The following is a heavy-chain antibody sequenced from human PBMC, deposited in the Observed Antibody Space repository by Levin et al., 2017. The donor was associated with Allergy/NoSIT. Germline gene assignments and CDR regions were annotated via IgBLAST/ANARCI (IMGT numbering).Heavy chain of an antibody. J-gene: IGHJ4*02. Sequence: PSETLSLTCTVSGGSISSSSYYWGWIRQPPGKGLEWIGSIYYSGSTYYNPSLKSRVTISVDTSKNQSSLKLSSVTAADTAVYYCARGPAGLGEQWLVLGNSFDYWGQGTLVTVSS. D-gene: IGHD6-19*01. V-gene: IGHV4-39*07. CDR2: IYYSGST. CDR3: ARGPAGLGEQWLVLGNSFDY. CDR1: GGSISSSSYY.